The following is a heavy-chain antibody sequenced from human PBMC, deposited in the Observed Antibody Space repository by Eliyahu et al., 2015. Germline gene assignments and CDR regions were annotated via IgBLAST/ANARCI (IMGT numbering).Heavy chain of an antibody. CDR2: IIPILGIA. CDR3: ARGGYFCSSTSCLSDP. Sequence: QVQLVQSGAEVKKPGSSVKVSCKASGGTFSSYTIXWVRQAPGQGLEWMGRIIPILGIANYAQKFQGRVTITADKSTSTAYMELSSLRSEDTAVYYCARGGYFCSSTSCLSDPWGQGTLVTVSS. D-gene: IGHD2-2*01. J-gene: IGHJ5*02. CDR1: GGTFSSYT. V-gene: IGHV1-69*02.